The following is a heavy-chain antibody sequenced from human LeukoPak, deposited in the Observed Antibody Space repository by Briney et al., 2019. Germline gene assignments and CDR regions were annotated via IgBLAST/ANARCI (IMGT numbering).Heavy chain of an antibody. CDR2: ISSSSSYI. Sequence: GGSLRLSCAASGFTFSSYSMNWVRQAPGKGLEWVSSISSSSSYIYYADSVKGRFTISRDNAKNSLYLQMNSLRAEDTAVYYCAREGRCYYYIDVWGKGTTVTVSS. D-gene: IGHD2-15*01. J-gene: IGHJ6*03. CDR1: GFTFSSYS. CDR3: AREGRCYYYIDV. V-gene: IGHV3-21*01.